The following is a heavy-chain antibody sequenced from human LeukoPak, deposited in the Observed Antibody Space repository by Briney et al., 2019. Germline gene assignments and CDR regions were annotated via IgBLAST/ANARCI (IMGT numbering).Heavy chain of an antibody. CDR3: ARDFYYYGSGSYGMDV. V-gene: IGHV1-8*01. J-gene: IGHJ6*02. D-gene: IGHD3-10*01. CDR1: GYTFTSYD. Sequence: GASVKVSCKASGYTFTSYDINWVRQATGQGLEWMGWMNPNSGNTGYAQKFQGRVTMTRNTSISTAYMELSSLRSEDTAVYYRARDFYYYGSGSYGMDVWGQGTTVTVSS. CDR2: MNPNSGNT.